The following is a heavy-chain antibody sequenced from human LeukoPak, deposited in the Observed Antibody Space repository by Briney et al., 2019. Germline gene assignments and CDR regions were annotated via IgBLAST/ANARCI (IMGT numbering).Heavy chain of an antibody. V-gene: IGHV1-2*02. J-gene: IGHJ4*01. CDR1: GYTFTDYY. Sequence: ASVKVSCKASGYTFTDYYMHWVRQAPGQRFEWMGWINPDSGGTNYAQKFQGRVTMTRDTSISVAYMDLSRLRSDDTAVYYCARGAPRTAVVPATVGTLDYWGHGTLVTVSS. CDR3: ARGAPRTAVVPATVGTLDY. CDR2: INPDSGGT. D-gene: IGHD2-2*01.